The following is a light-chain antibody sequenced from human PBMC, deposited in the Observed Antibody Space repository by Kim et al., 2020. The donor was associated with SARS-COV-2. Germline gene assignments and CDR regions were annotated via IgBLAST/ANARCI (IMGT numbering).Light chain of an antibody. CDR1: SSDVGGYNH. J-gene: IGLJ3*02. V-gene: IGLV2-14*04. CDR2: DVN. CDR3: SSYADSTTWV. Sequence: GQSINISCTRSSSDVGGYNHVSWYQQHPDKVPKLMIYDVNKRPSGVSSRFSGSKSGNTASLTISGLQTEDEADYYCSSYADSTTWVFGGGTQLTVL.